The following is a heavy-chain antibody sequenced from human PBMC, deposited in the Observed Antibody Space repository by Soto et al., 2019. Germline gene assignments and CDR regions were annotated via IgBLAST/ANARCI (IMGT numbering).Heavy chain of an antibody. D-gene: IGHD1-1*01. Sequence: PSETLSLTCTVSGGSISYYDWSWIRQPPGKGLEWIGSIYYTGNTNYNPSLKRRVTISVDTSKNQFSLNLSSLTAADTAVYYCARLPRTGTPRYYFDYWGQGTLVTVSS. V-gene: IGHV4-59*01. J-gene: IGHJ4*02. CDR2: IYYTGNT. CDR3: ARLPRTGTPRYYFDY. CDR1: GGSISYYD.